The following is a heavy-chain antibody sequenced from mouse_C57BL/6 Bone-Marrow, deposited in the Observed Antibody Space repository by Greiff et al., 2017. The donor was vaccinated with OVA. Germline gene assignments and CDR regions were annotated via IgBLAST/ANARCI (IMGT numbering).Heavy chain of an antibody. D-gene: IGHD2-2*01. CDR3: ARMGGYGYDAYFDY. CDR2: IWTGGGT. V-gene: IGHV2-9-1*01. J-gene: IGHJ2*01. CDR1: GFSLTSYA. Sequence: VQLKESGPGLVAPSQSLSITCTVSGFSLTSYAISWVRQPPGKGLEWLGVIWTGGGTNYNSAPKSRLSICKDNAKSQVFLKMNSLQTDDTARYYCARMGGYGYDAYFDYWGQGTTLTVSS.